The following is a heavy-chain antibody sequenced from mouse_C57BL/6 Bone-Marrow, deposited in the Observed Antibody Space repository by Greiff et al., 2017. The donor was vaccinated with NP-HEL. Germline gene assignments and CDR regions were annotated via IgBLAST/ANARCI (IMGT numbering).Heavy chain of an antibody. CDR2: ISSGGSYT. D-gene: IGHD1-1*01. J-gene: IGHJ3*01. CDR1: GFTFSSYG. V-gene: IGHV5-6*02. Sequence: EVKLVESGGDLVKPGGSLKLSRAASGFTFSSYGMSWVRQTPDKRLEWVATISSGGSYTYYPDSVKGRFTISRDNAKNTLYLQMSSLKSEDTAMYYCARRNYYGSSYVAYWGQGTLVTVSA. CDR3: ARRNYYGSSYVAY.